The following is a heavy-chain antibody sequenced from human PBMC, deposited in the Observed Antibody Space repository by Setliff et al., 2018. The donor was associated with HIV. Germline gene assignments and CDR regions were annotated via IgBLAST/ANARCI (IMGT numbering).Heavy chain of an antibody. J-gene: IGHJ4*02. Sequence: PSETLSLTCAVYGAPFSGFHWGWIRQPPGKGLEWIGFIYYTGSTNYNPSLKSRVTMSVDTSKNHFSLRLNSVTAADTAVYYCARDRSYPFPYWDYWGQGTLVTVSS. D-gene: IGHD2-8*02. V-gene: IGHV4-59*01. CDR2: IYYTGST. CDR1: GAPFSGFH. CDR3: ARDRSYPFPYWDY.